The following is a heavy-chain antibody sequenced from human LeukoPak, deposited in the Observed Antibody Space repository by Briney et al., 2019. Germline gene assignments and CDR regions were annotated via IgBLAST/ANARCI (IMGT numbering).Heavy chain of an antibody. J-gene: IGHJ4*02. CDR3: AREVVPAARFDY. CDR1: GGSISSGDYY. D-gene: IGHD2-2*01. Sequence: SETLSLTCTVSGGSISSGDYYWSWLRQPPGTGLEWIGYIYYSGSTYYNPSLKSRVTISVDKSKNQFSLKLSSVTAADTAVYYCAREVVPAARFDYWGQGTLVTVSS. CDR2: IYYSGST. V-gene: IGHV4-30-4*01.